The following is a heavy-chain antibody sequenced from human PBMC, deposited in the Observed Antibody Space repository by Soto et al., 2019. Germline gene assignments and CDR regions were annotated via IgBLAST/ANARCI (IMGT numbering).Heavy chain of an antibody. Sequence: EVQLLESGGGLVQPGGSLRLSCVASGFTFSSYAMTWVRQAPGKGLEWLSAISGSAGSTYYADSVKGRLTISRDNSKNTLFLQMNSLRAEDTALYYCARAQGGYFDSGMDVWGQGTTVTVSS. CDR3: ARAQGGYFDSGMDV. CDR2: ISGSAGST. V-gene: IGHV3-23*01. CDR1: GFTFSSYA. J-gene: IGHJ6*02.